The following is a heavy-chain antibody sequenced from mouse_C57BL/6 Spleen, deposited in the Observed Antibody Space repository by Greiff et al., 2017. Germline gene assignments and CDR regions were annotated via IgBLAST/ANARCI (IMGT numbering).Heavy chain of an antibody. CDR3: ARDGITTVAY. CDR2: IYPGDGDT. Sequence: QVQLKQSGAELVKPGASVKISCKASGYAFSSYWMNWVKQRPGKGLEWIGQIYPGDGDTNYNGKFKGKATLTADKSSSTAYMQLSSLTAEDSAVYFCARDGITTVAYWGQGTLVTVSA. CDR1: GYAFSSYW. D-gene: IGHD1-1*01. V-gene: IGHV1-80*01. J-gene: IGHJ3*01.